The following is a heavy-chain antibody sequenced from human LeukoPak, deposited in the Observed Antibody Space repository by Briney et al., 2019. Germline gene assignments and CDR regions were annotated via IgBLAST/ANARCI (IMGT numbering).Heavy chain of an antibody. CDR2: INHSGST. D-gene: IGHD3-3*01. CDR3: AARGYYDLWSGWEHNWFDP. J-gene: IGHJ5*02. Sequence: SETLSLTCAVYGGSFSGYYWSWIRQPPGKGLEWIGEINHSGSTNYNPSLKSRVTISVDTSKNQFSLKLSSVTAADTAVYYCAARGYYDLWSGWEHNWFDPWGQGTLVTVSS. V-gene: IGHV4-34*01. CDR1: GGSFSGYY.